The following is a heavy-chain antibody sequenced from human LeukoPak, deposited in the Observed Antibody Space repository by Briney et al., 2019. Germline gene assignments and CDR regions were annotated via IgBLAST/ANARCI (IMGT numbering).Heavy chain of an antibody. D-gene: IGHD3-10*01. CDR1: GYTLTSYD. CDR3: ARTLSYESPLRWFGEIYYYYYGMDV. CDR2: MNPNSGNT. V-gene: IGHV1-8*01. Sequence: ASVKASCKASGYTLTSYDINWVRQATGQGLEWMGWMNPNSGNTGYAQKFQGRVTMTRNTSISTAYMELSSLRSEDTAVYYCARTLSYESPLRWFGEIYYYYYGMDVWGQGTTVTVSS. J-gene: IGHJ6*02.